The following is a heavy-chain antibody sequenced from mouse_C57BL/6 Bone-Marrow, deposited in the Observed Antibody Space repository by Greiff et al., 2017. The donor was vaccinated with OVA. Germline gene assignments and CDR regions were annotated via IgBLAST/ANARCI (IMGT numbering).Heavy chain of an antibody. Sequence: DVQLQESGPGLVKPSQSLSLTCSVTGYSITSGYYWNWIRQFPGNKLEWMGYISYDGSNNYNPSLKNRISITRDTSKNQCFLKLNSVTTEDTATYYCASLAYWGQGTLVTVSA. CDR2: ISYDGSN. CDR1: GYSITSGYY. V-gene: IGHV3-6*01. J-gene: IGHJ3*01. CDR3: ASLAY.